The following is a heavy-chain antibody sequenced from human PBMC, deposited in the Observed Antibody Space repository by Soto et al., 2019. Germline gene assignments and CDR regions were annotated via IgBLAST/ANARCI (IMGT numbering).Heavy chain of an antibody. CDR1: GFTFTTYA. J-gene: IGHJ4*02. CDR3: AKSGGTYYGPNYFDY. CDR2: ISGTGGTT. D-gene: IGHD1-26*01. Sequence: GGSLRLSCAASGFTFTTYAISWVRQAPGKGLEWVSAISGTGGTTYYTDSVKGRFTISRDNSKNTLFLHMNSLRAEDSAVYYCAKSGGTYYGPNYFDYWGQGXLVTVYS. V-gene: IGHV3-23*01.